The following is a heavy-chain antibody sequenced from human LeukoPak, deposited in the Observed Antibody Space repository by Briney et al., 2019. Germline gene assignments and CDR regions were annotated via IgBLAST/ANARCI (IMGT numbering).Heavy chain of an antibody. J-gene: IGHJ5*02. D-gene: IGHD5-18*01. CDR2: ISWNSGSI. Sequence: GGSLRLSCAASGFTFDDYAMHWVRQAPGKGLEWVSGISWNSGSIGYADSVKGRFTISRDNAKNSLYLQMNSLRAEDTALYYCAKDGGIQLWLRGGLDPWGQGTLVTVSS. CDR3: AKDGGIQLWLRGGLDP. CDR1: GFTFDDYA. V-gene: IGHV3-9*01.